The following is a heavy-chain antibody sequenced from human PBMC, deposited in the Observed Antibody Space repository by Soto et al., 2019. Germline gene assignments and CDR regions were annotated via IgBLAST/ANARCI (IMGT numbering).Heavy chain of an antibody. D-gene: IGHD3-9*01. CDR1: GGSISSYY. CDR2: IYYSGST. J-gene: IGHJ4*02. CDR3: ARGLNYDILTGYDVFDY. Sequence: SETLSLTCTVSGGSISSYYWSWIRQPPGKGLEWIGYIYYSGSTNYNPSLKSRVTISVDTSKNQFSLKLSSVTAADTAVYYCARGLNYDILTGYDVFDYWGQGTLVTVSS. V-gene: IGHV4-59*08.